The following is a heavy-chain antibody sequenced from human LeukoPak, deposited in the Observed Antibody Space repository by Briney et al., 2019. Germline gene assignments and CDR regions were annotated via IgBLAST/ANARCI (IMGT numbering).Heavy chain of an antibody. Sequence: GGSLRLSCAASGFIVSNNHISWVRPAPGEGLEWVSVLYSSGNAYYANSVRGRFSISRDNSKNTVFLQMNSLRVEDTAVYYCARPYYYDSGTFYSGFWGQGTLVTVSS. CDR1: GFIVSNNH. J-gene: IGHJ4*02. D-gene: IGHD3-22*01. CDR3: ARPYYYDSGTFYSGF. CDR2: LYSSGNA. V-gene: IGHV3-66*01.